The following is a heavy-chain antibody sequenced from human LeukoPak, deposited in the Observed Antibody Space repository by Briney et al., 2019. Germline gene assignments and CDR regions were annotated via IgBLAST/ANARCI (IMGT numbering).Heavy chain of an antibody. D-gene: IGHD2-21*02. CDR3: ARELEYYGGDCYSGSENDY. CDR2: ISAYNGNT. Sequence: ASVKVSCKASGYTFTSYGISWVRQAPGQGLEWMGWISAYNGNTNYAQKLQGRVTMTTDTSTSTAYMELRSLRSDDTAVYYCARELEYYGGDCYSGSENDYWGQGTLVTVSS. J-gene: IGHJ4*02. V-gene: IGHV1-18*01. CDR1: GYTFTSYG.